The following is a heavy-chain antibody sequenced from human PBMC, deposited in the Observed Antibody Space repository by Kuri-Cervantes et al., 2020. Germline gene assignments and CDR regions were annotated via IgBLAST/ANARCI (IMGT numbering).Heavy chain of an antibody. J-gene: IGHJ1*01. Sequence: SQTPSLTCAVSGYSISRGYYWGWIRQPPGKGLEWIGSIYHSGSTYYNPSLKSRVTISVDTSKNQFSLKLSSVTAADTAVYYCARHREEDTAMALFQHWGQGTLVTVSS. CDR2: IYHSGST. V-gene: IGHV4-38-2*01. CDR1: GYSISRGYY. CDR3: ARHREEDTAMALFQH. D-gene: IGHD5-18*01.